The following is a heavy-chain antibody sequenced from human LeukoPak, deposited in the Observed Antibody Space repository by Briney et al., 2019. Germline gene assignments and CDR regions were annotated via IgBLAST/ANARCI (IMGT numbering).Heavy chain of an antibody. CDR1: GRSFSGYY. Sequence: PSETLSLTCAVYGRSFSGYYWSWIRQPPGKGLEWIGEINHSGSTNYNPSLKSRVTISVDTSKNQFSLTLSSVTAADTAVYYCARRKENPTVTTFGYWGQGTLVTVSS. D-gene: IGHD4-17*01. J-gene: IGHJ4*02. CDR2: INHSGST. CDR3: ARRKENPTVTTFGY. V-gene: IGHV4-34*01.